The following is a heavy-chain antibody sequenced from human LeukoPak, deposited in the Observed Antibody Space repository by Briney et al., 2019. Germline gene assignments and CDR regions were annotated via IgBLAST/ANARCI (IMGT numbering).Heavy chain of an antibody. Sequence: PGGSLRLSCAASGFTFSSYWMSWVRQAPGKGLEWVANIKQDGSEKYYADSVKGRFTISRDNAKNSLNLQMNSLRAEDTAAYYCARYYFRAFDIWGQGTMVTVSS. CDR3: ARYYFRAFDI. CDR1: GFTFSSYW. J-gene: IGHJ3*02. CDR2: IKQDGSEK. V-gene: IGHV3-7*01. D-gene: IGHD3-10*01.